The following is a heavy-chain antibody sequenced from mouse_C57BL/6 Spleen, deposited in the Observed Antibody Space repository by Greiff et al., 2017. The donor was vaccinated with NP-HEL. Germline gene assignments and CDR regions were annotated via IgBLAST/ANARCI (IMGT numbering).Heavy chain of an antibody. CDR2: ISSGSSTI. CDR1: GFTFSDYG. CDR3: ARRTQARVYAMDY. D-gene: IGHD3-2*02. J-gene: IGHJ4*01. V-gene: IGHV5-17*01. Sequence: DVMLVESGGGLVKPGGSLKLSCAASGFTFSDYGMHWVRQAPEKGLEWVAYISSGSSTIYYADSVKGRFTITRDNAKNTLFLKMTRQRSEDTAMYYCARRTQARVYAMDYWGQGTSVTVSS.